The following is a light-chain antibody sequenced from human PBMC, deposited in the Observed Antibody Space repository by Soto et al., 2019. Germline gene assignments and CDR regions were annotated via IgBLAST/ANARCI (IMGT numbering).Light chain of an antibody. V-gene: IGKV1-5*03. CDR1: QSISSW. J-gene: IGKJ2*02. Sequence: DIQMTQSPSTLSASVGDRVTITCRASQSISSWLAWYQQKPGKAPKLLIYKATSLESGAPSRLSGSGSGTEFTLTISSPQPDDFATYYCQQYNSYSRGTFGQGTKLEIK. CDR3: QQYNSYSRGT. CDR2: KAT.